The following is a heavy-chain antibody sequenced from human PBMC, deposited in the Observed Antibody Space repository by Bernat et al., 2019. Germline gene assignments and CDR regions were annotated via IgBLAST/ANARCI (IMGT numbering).Heavy chain of an antibody. Sequence: QLQLQESGPGLVKPSETLSLTCTVSGGSISSSSYYWGWIRQPPGMGLEWIGSIYYSGSTYYNPSLKSRVTISVETSKNQFSLKLSSVTAADTAVYYCARLETYCSGGSCYTLGAFDIWGQGTMVTVSS. CDR2: IYYSGST. CDR3: ARLETYCSGGSCYTLGAFDI. V-gene: IGHV4-39*01. CDR1: GGSISSSSYY. J-gene: IGHJ3*02. D-gene: IGHD2-15*01.